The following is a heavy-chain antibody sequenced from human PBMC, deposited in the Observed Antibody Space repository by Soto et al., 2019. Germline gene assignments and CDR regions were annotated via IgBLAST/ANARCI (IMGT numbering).Heavy chain of an antibody. D-gene: IGHD1-26*01. CDR1: GFTFSNYA. CDR3: ARAGSYYPPDY. V-gene: IGHV3-30*04. J-gene: IGHJ4*02. CDR2: ILYDGSNE. Sequence: PGGSLRLSCAASGFTFSNYAMHWVRQAPGKGLEWVAVILYDGSNEYYADSVKGRSTISRDNSKNTLYLEVNSLRAEDTAVYYCARAGSYYPPDYWGQGILVTVSS.